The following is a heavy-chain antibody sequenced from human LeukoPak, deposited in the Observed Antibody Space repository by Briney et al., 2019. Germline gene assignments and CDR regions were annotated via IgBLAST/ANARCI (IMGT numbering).Heavy chain of an antibody. CDR3: ARSSEGRYYYDSSGFSYYYYYMDV. J-gene: IGHJ6*03. CDR1: GASVSGSNYY. D-gene: IGHD3-22*01. V-gene: IGHV4-39*07. Sequence: SETLSLTCAVSGASVSGSNYYWGWIRQPPGKGLEWIGNIYSSGSTYYNPSLRSRVTISVDTSKNQFSLKLSSVTAADTAVYYCARSSEGRYYYDSSGFSYYYYYMDVWGKGTTVTISS. CDR2: IYSSGST.